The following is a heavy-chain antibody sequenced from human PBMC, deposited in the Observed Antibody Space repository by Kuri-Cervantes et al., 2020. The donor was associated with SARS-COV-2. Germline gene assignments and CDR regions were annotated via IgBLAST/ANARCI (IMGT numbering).Heavy chain of an antibody. Sequence: GESLKISCAASGFTLDDYGMYWVRQAPGKGLEWVSSITWDGGSTFYADSVKGRFTMSRDSGKKSLYLQMDSLTVEDTAFYYCAKVFGVGSNIKYFDYWGQGTVVTVSS. V-gene: IGHV3-43D*03. CDR3: AKVFGVGSNIKYFDY. D-gene: IGHD3-10*02. CDR1: GFTLDDYG. J-gene: IGHJ4*02. CDR2: ITWDGGST.